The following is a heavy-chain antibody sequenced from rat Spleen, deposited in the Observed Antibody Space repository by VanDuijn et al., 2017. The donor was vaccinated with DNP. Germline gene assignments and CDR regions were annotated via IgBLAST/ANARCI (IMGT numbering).Heavy chain of an antibody. D-gene: IGHD1-4*01. V-gene: IGHV5-17*01. CDR3: ASLPY. CDR1: GFTFSDYA. J-gene: IGHJ2*01. CDR2: VNYDATRT. Sequence: EVQLVESGGGLVQPGRSLKLSCSASGFTFSDYAMAWVRQSPKKGLEWVATVNYDATRTYYRDSVQGRFTISRDNAKSTLYLQMDSLRSEDTATYYCASLPYWGQGVMVTVSS.